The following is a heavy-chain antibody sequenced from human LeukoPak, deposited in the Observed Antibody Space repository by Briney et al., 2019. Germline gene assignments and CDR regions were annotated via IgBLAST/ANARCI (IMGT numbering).Heavy chain of an antibody. CDR3: HCVRIT. J-gene: IGHJ4*02. Sequence: GGSLKLSCATSGFIFSTSAIYWVRQAPGKGLEWVGRIRSKANNYATAYAESVKGRFTISRDDSKNTAFLQMNSLKIEDTAMYYCHCVRITGGQGTLVTVSS. CDR1: GFIFSTSA. D-gene: IGHD2-21*02. CDR2: IRSKANNYAT. V-gene: IGHV3-73*01.